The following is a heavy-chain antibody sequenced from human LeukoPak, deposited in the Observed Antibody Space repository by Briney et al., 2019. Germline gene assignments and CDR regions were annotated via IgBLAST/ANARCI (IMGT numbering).Heavy chain of an antibody. CDR3: ARGDASSGWYGGSYFAY. D-gene: IGHD6-19*01. J-gene: IGHJ4*02. V-gene: IGHV3-48*03. Sequence: PGGSLRLSCAASGFTFSSYEMNWVRQAPGKGLEWISYISASGTITHYADSVEGRFTISRDNAKNSLYLQTNSLRAEDTAVYYCARGDASSGWYGGSYFAYWGQGTLVTVSS. CDR1: GFTFSSYE. CDR2: ISASGTIT.